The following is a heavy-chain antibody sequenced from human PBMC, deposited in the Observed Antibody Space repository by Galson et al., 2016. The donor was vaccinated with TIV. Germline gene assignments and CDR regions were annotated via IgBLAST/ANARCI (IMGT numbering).Heavy chain of an antibody. V-gene: IGHV1-69*13. J-gene: IGHJ4*02. D-gene: IGHD2-15*01. CDR2: IIPIFGTA. Sequence: SVKVSCKASGGPFFSSYAISWVRQAPGQGLEWMERIIPIFGTANYAQKFQGRVTITADESTSTAYMELSSLRSEDTAVYYCARHQGYCSGGSCLLDYWGQGTLVTVSS. CDR1: GGPFFSSYA. CDR3: ARHQGYCSGGSCLLDY.